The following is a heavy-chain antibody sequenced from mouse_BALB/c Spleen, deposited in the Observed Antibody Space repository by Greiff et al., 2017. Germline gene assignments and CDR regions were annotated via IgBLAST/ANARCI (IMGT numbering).Heavy chain of an antibody. CDR2: ISTYYGNT. J-gene: IGHJ1*01. V-gene: IGHV1-67*01. CDR3: ARGYRYEYFDV. CDR1: GYTFTDYA. Sequence: VQLVESGPELVRPGVSVKISCKGSGYTFTDYAMHWVKQSHAKSLEWIGVISTYYGNTNYNQKFKGKATMTVDKSSSTAYMELARLTSEDSAIYYCARGYRYEYFDVWGAGTTVTVSS. D-gene: IGHD2-14*01.